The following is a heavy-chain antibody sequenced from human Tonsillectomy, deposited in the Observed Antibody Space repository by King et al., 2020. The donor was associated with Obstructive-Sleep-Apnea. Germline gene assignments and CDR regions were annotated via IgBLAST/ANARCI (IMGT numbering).Heavy chain of an antibody. J-gene: IGHJ4*02. D-gene: IGHD6-19*01. Sequence: QLQESGPGLVKPSETLSLTCTVSGYSISSGYYWGWIRQPPGKGLEWIGSIYHSGSTYYNPSLKSRVTISVDTSKNQFSLKLSSVTAADTAVYACARWVAVARNFDYWGQGTVVTVSS. CDR3: ARWVAVARNFDY. V-gene: IGHV4-38-2*02. CDR2: IYHSGST. CDR1: GYSISSGYY.